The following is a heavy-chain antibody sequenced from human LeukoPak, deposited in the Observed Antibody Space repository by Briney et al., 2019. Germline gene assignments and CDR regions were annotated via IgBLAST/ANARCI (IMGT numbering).Heavy chain of an antibody. J-gene: IGHJ4*02. D-gene: IGHD1-14*01. CDR1: GFTFSDYA. V-gene: IGHV3-30*02. CDR2: IRYDGSSK. Sequence: GGSLRLSCASSGFTFSDYAMHWVRQAPGKGLEWVAFIRYDGSSKYSADSVRGRFTISRDNSKNTLYLQMNSLRVEDTAVYYCSRVVQDVTGADYWGQGTLVIVSS. CDR3: SRVVQDVTGADY.